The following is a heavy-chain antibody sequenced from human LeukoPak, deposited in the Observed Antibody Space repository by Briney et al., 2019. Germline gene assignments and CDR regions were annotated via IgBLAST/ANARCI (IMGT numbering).Heavy chain of an antibody. Sequence: GRSLRLSCAASGFTFSDYNMNWVRQAPGKGLEWVSYIDTSSNTIYYADSVKGRFTISRDNAKNSLYLQMNSLRDEDTAVYYCARRVVGAMPFDYWGQGTLVTVSS. CDR1: GFTFSDYN. CDR2: IDTSSNTI. D-gene: IGHD2-15*01. CDR3: ARRVVGAMPFDY. J-gene: IGHJ4*02. V-gene: IGHV3-48*02.